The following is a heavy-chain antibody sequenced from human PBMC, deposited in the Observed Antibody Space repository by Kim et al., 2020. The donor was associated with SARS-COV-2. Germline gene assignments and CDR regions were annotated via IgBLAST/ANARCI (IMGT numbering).Heavy chain of an antibody. V-gene: IGHV3-73*01. J-gene: IGHJ4*02. D-gene: IGHD4-17*01. CDR1: GFTFSGSA. CDR3: SRYDYGEGGVDY. Sequence: GGSLRLSCAASGFTFSGSAMHWVRQASGKGLEWVGRIRTKANRYATAYAASVTGRFIISRDDSRNTAYLQMNSLKTEDTAVYYCSRYDYGEGGVDYWGQGTLVTVAS. CDR2: IRTKANRYAT.